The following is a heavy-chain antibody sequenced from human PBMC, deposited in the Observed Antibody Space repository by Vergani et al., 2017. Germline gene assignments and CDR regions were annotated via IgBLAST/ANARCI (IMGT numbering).Heavy chain of an antibody. D-gene: IGHD3-10*01. J-gene: IGHJ5*02. V-gene: IGHV4-34*01. CDR1: GGSFSGYY. Sequence: QVQLQQWGAGLLKPSETLSLTCAVYGGSFSGYYWSWIRQPPGKGLEWIGEINHSGSTNYNPSLKSRVTISVDTSKNQFSLKLSSVTAADTAVYYCARRIRGVGWFDPWGQGTLVTVSS. CDR2: INHSGST. CDR3: ARRIRGVGWFDP.